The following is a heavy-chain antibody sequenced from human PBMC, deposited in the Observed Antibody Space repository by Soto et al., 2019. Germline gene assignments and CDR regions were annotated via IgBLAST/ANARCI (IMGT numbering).Heavy chain of an antibody. CDR3: AKLEVGTTGGFDY. V-gene: IGHV3-23*01. CDR1: GFTFSSYA. D-gene: IGHD1-7*01. CDR2: ISVSGGST. J-gene: IGHJ4*02. Sequence: PGGSLRLSCAASGFTFSSYAMSWVRQAPGKGLEWVSAISVSGGSTYYADSVKGRFTISRDNSKNTLYLQMNSLRAEDTAVYYCAKLEVGTTGGFDYWGQGTLVTVSS.